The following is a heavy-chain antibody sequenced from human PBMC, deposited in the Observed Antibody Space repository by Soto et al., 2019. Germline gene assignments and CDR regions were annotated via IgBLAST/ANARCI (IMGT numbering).Heavy chain of an antibody. J-gene: IGHJ6*02. CDR3: AKSRDGYSFYFYYGMDV. CDR2: IYPGDSDT. D-gene: IGHD4-4*01. CDR1: GYSFTSYW. V-gene: IGHV5-51*01. Sequence: PGESLKISCKGSGYSFTSYWIGWVRQMPGKGLEWMGIIYPGDSDTRYSPSFQGQVTISADKSISAAYLQMNSLTGDDTAVYYCAKSRDGYSFYFYYGMDVWGQGTTVTVS.